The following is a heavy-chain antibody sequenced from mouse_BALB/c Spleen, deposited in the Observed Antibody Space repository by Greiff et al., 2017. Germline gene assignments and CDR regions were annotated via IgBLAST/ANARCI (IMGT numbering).Heavy chain of an antibody. CDR3: ARHYDYSYAMDY. CDR2: ISSGGGST. CDR1: GFAFSSYD. J-gene: IGHJ4*01. Sequence: EVHLVESGGGLVKPGGSLKLSCAASGFAFSSYDMSWVRQTPEKRLEWVAYISSGGGSTYYPDTVKGRFTISRDNAKNTLYLQMSSLKSEDTAMYYCARHYDYSYAMDYWGQGTSVTVSS. D-gene: IGHD2-4*01. V-gene: IGHV5-12-1*01.